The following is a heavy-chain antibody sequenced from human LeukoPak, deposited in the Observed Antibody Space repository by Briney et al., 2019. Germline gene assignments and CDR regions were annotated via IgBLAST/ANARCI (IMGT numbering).Heavy chain of an antibody. V-gene: IGHV4-59*12. CDR3: ARDPLVGADDY. D-gene: IGHD1-26*01. Sequence: SETLSLTCTVSGGSISSYYWSWIRQPPGKGLEWIGYIYYSGSTNYNPSLKSRVTISVDTSKNQFSLKLSSVTAADTAVYYCARDPLVGADDYWGQGTLVTVSS. CDR2: IYYSGST. CDR1: GGSISSYY. J-gene: IGHJ4*02.